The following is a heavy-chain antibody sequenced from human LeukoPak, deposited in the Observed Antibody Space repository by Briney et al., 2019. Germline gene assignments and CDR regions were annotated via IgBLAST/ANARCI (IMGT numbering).Heavy chain of an antibody. V-gene: IGHV3-33*01. CDR3: ARDLGSSSLYYFDY. CDR2: IWYDGSNK. D-gene: IGHD6-13*01. CDR1: GFTFSSYG. J-gene: IGHJ4*02. Sequence: GGSLRLSCAASGFTFSSYGMHWARQAPGKGLEWVAVIWYDGSNKYYADSVKGRFTISRDNSKNTLYLQMNSLRAEDTAVYYCARDLGSSSLYYFDYWGQGTLVTVSS.